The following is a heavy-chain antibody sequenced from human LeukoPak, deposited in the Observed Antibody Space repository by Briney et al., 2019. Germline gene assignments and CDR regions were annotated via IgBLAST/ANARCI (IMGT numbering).Heavy chain of an antibody. J-gene: IGHJ3*02. V-gene: IGHV1-2*02. CDR3: ARDLDYYDSSGYDIAFDI. D-gene: IGHD3-22*01. Sequence: ASVKVSCKASGYTFTGYYMHWVRQAPGQGLEWMGWINPNSGGTNYAQKFQGRVTMTRDTSISTAYMELSRLRSDDTAVYYCARDLDYYDSSGYDIAFDIWGQGTMVTVSS. CDR1: GYTFTGYY. CDR2: INPNSGGT.